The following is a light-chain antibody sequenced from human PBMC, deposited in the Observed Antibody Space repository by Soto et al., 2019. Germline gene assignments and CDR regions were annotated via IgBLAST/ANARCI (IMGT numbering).Light chain of an antibody. CDR2: DAS. CDR1: QSVSSSS. CDR3: QQYGGSPRT. V-gene: IGKV3-20*01. J-gene: IGKJ1*01. Sequence: EIVLTQSPGTLSLSPGERATLSCRASQSVSSSSLAWYQQKRGQAPRLLIHDASSRATGIPDRFSGCGSGTDITLTISRLEPEDLAVYYCQQYGGSPRTFGQGTKVEVK.